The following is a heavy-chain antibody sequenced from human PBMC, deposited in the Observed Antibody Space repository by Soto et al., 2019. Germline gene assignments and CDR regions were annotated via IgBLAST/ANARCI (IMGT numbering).Heavy chain of an antibody. CDR2: ISYDGSNK. V-gene: IGHV3-30*18. Sequence: QVQLVESGGGVVQPGRSLRLSCAASGFTFSSYGMHWVRQAPGKGLEWVAVISYDGSNKYYADSVKGRLTISRDNSKNPVYLQMNTLSAEDTTVIFCAQDGLGRSSSNLDSWGQGSLVTVFS. D-gene: IGHD6-13*01. CDR3: AQDGLGRSSSNLDS. J-gene: IGHJ4*02. CDR1: GFTFSSYG.